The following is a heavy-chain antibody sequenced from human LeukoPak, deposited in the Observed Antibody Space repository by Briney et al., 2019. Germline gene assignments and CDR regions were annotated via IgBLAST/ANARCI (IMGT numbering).Heavy chain of an antibody. D-gene: IGHD3-22*01. CDR3: AKEGVGGFYYDSSGYYYFDY. J-gene: IGHJ4*02. CDR1: GFTFSSYA. V-gene: IGHV3-23*01. CDR2: ISGSGGST. Sequence: PGGSLRLSCAASGFTFSSYAMSWVRQAPGKGLEWVSAISGSGGSTYYADSVKGRFTISRDNSKNTLYLRMNSLRAEDTAVYYCAKEGVGGFYYDSSGYYYFDYWGQGTLVTVSS.